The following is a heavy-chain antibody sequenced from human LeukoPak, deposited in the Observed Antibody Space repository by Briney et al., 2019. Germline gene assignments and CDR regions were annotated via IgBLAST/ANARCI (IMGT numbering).Heavy chain of an antibody. CDR3: ARVGFPTGPRFPSYYYYMDV. Sequence: GASVKVSCKASGGTFSSYAISWVRQAPGQGLEWMGRIIPIFGTANYAQKFQGRVTITTGESTSTAYMELSSLRSEDTAVYYCARVGFPTGPRFPSYYYYMDVWGKGTTVTVSS. CDR1: GGTFSSYA. CDR2: IIPIFGTA. J-gene: IGHJ6*03. V-gene: IGHV1-69*05. D-gene: IGHD4-11*01.